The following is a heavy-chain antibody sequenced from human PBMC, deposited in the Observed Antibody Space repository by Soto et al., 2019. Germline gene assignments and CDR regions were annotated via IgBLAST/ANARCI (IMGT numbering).Heavy chain of an antibody. D-gene: IGHD2-2*01. CDR3: ARGPPGVVPGAIGSGGMDV. CDR2: MSFDGSKA. J-gene: IGHJ6*02. CDR1: GFTLSSYA. V-gene: IGHV3-30*04. Sequence: QVQLVESGGGVVQPGRSLSLSCAASGFTLSSYAVHWVRQAPGKGLEWVAVMSFDGSKASHADSVKGRFTISRDNSKNTLSLQIHSLRVEDSAVYYCARGPPGVVPGAIGSGGMDVWGQGTTVTVSS.